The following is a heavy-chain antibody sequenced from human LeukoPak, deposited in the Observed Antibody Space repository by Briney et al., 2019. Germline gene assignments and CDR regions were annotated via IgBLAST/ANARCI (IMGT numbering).Heavy chain of an antibody. Sequence: GGSLRLSCAASGFTFSNAWMSWVRQAPGKGLEWVGRIKSKTDGGTTDYAAPVKGRFTISRDDSKNTLYLQMNSLKTEDTAVYYCTTAGLLFGEPDFDYWGQGTLVTVSS. CDR1: GFTFSNAW. J-gene: IGHJ4*02. D-gene: IGHD3-10*02. CDR3: TTAGLLFGEPDFDY. CDR2: IKSKTDGGTT. V-gene: IGHV3-15*01.